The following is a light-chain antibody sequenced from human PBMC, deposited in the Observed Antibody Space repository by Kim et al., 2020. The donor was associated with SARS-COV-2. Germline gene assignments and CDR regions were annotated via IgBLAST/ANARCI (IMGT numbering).Light chain of an antibody. Sequence: SPRERATLSCRASQSVTSNLAWYQQKPGQAPRRLIYGASTRATGVPARFSGSGSGTEFTLTISSLQSEDFALYYCQQYNDWPPLTFGGGTKVDIK. CDR1: QSVTSN. V-gene: IGKV3-15*01. J-gene: IGKJ4*01. CDR3: QQYNDWPPLT. CDR2: GAS.